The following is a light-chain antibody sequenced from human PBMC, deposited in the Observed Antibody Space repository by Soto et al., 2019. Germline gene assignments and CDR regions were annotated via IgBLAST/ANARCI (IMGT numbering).Light chain of an antibody. CDR1: QSVSRNY. CDR3: HHYGDSPIYT. V-gene: IGKV3-20*01. CDR2: GAS. J-gene: IGKJ3*01. Sequence: ESVLTQSPGTLSLSPGATATLSCRASQSVSRNYLAWCQQKPRQAPRLLIHGASSRAAATPDRLSGSGSGTDFTLTISRLEPEDFAVYYCHHYGDSPIYTFGPGTKVDFK.